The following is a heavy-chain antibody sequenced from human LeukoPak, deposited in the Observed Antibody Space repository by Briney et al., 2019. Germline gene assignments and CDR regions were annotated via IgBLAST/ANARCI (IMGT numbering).Heavy chain of an antibody. D-gene: IGHD3-22*01. CDR3: TRSGYRHPYHFDS. CDR1: GGSISTSNW. CDR2: LYTGGGT. Sequence: ASETLSLTCTVSGGSISTSNWWNWVRQAPGKGLEWVSVLYTGGGTDHADSVKGRFTISRDNSKNTLSLQMNSLRAEDTAIYYCTRSGYRHPYHFDSWGQGTLVTVSS. J-gene: IGHJ4*02. V-gene: IGHV3-53*01.